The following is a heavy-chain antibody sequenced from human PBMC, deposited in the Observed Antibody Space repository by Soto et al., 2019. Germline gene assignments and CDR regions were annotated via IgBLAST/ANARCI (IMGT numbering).Heavy chain of an antibody. CDR2: IYYTGIT. CDR3: ARDPYSRSSGRDFDY. V-gene: IGHV4-59*01. CDR1: GGSFSGSY. J-gene: IGHJ4*02. Sequence: AKTLSLTFTVSGGSFSGSYWNWIGQPPGKGLEWIGYIYYTGITNNNPSLKSRVTISQDTSKNHFSLKLSSVTAADTAVYYCARDPYSRSSGRDFDYWGQGALVTVSS. D-gene: IGHD6-6*01.